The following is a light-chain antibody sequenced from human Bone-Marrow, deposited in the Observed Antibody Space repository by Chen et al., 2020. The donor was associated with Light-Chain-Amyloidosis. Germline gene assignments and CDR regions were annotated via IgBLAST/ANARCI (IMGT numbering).Light chain of an antibody. CDR1: SSDVGGDNH. CDR2: EVT. J-gene: IGLJ1*01. CDR3: SSYTITNTLV. V-gene: IGLV2-14*01. Sequence: QSALTKPAPVSGSPGQSITIPFTGTSSDVGGDNHVSWYQQHPDKAPKLMIYEVTNRPSWVPDRFSGSKSDNTASLTISGLQTEDEADYFCSSYTITNTLVFGSGTRVTVL.